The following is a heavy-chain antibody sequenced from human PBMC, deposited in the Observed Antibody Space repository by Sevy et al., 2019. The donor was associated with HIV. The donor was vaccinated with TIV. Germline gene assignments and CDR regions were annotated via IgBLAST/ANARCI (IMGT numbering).Heavy chain of an antibody. CDR2: ISSNGGST. D-gene: IGHD3-3*01. V-gene: IGHV3-64D*06. Sequence: GGSLRLSCSASGFTFSSYAMHWVRQAPGKGLEYVSAISSNGGSTYYADSVKGRFTISRDNSKNTLYLQMSSLRAEDLAVYYCVKPPYDFWSGYYNTAYFDYWGQGTLVTVSS. J-gene: IGHJ4*02. CDR1: GFTFSSYA. CDR3: VKPPYDFWSGYYNTAYFDY.